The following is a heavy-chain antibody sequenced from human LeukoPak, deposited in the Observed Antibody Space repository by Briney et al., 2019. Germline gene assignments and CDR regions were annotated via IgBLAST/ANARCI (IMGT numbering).Heavy chain of an antibody. V-gene: IGHV3-48*03. CDR1: GFTFGSFD. CDR2: ISDSGATI. D-gene: IGHD6-6*01. CDR3: ARDREYSSSLFDY. J-gene: IGHJ4*02. Sequence: GGSLRLSCAASGFTFGSFDMNWVRQAPGKGLEWVSYISDSGATIYYADSVKGRFTISRDNAKNSLYLQMNSLRADDTAVYYCARDREYSSSLFDYWGQGTLVTVSS.